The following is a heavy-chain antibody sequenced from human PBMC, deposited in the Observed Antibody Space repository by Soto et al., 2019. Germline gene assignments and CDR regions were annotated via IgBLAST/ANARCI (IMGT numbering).Heavy chain of an antibody. Sequence: SVKVSCKASGFTFTSSAVQWVRQARGQRLEWIGWIVVGSGNTNYAQKFQERVTITRDMSTSTAYMELSSLRSEDTAVYYCAAEEVGVVTHYYGMDVWGQGTTVTVSS. V-gene: IGHV1-58*01. J-gene: IGHJ6*02. CDR1: GFTFTSSA. D-gene: IGHD3-3*01. CDR2: IVVGSGNT. CDR3: AAEEVGVVTHYYGMDV.